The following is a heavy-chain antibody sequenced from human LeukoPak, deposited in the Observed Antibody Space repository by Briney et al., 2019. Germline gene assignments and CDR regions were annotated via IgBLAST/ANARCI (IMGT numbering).Heavy chain of an antibody. CDR1: GYTFTSYA. Sequence: GASVKVSCKASGYTFTSYAMHWVRQAPGQRLEWMGWINAGNGNTIYSQEFQGRVTITRDTSASTAYMELSSLRSEDMAVYYCARSLHSSGWPFDYWGQGTLVTVSS. J-gene: IGHJ4*02. D-gene: IGHD6-19*01. CDR3: ARSLHSSGWPFDY. CDR2: INAGNGNT. V-gene: IGHV1-3*03.